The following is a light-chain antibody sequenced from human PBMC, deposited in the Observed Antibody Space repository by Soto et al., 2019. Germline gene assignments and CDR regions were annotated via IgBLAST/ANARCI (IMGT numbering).Light chain of an antibody. V-gene: IGKV1-5*01. J-gene: IGKJ5*01. CDR3: QQYKV. CDR1: QSISSW. Sequence: DIQMTQSPSTLSASVGDRVTITCRASQSISSWLAWYQQKPGKVPKLLIYDASSLESGVPSRFSGSGSGTEFTLTISSLQPDDFATYYCQQYKVFGQGTRLEIK. CDR2: DAS.